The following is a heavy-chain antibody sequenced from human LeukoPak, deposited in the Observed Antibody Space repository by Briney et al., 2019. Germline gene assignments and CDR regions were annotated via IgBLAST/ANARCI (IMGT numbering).Heavy chain of an antibody. D-gene: IGHD6-19*01. V-gene: IGHV1-2*02. Sequence: ASVQVSCKASGYTFTGYYMHWVRQAPGQGLEWMGWINPNSGGTNYAQKFQGRVTMTRDTSISTAYMELSRLRSDDTAVYYCARDESSGWYYFDYWGQGTLVTVSS. J-gene: IGHJ4*02. CDR2: INPNSGGT. CDR1: GYTFTGYY. CDR3: ARDESSGWYYFDY.